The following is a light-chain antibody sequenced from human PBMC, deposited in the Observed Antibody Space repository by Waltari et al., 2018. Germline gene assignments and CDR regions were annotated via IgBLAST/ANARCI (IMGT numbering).Light chain of an antibody. CDR3: CAFAGRGFYV. Sequence: ALTQPASVSGSPGQSITLPCTETRATVGSYPLVSLYQRPPGGAPKFLIYEVFSRPSGVSIRFSGSKSGKTASLTSSGLQPEDEADYYCCAFAGRGFYVFGTGTQVTVL. CDR1: RATVGSYPL. CDR2: EVF. V-gene: IGLV2-23*02. J-gene: IGLJ1*01.